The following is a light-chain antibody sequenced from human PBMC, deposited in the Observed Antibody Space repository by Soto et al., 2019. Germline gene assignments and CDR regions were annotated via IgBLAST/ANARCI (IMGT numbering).Light chain of an antibody. CDR3: QQYGSSSWT. V-gene: IGKV3-20*01. CDR1: QSVSSSY. Sequence: EIGLTQSPGTLSLSPGERATLSGRASQSVSSSYLAWYQQNPGQAPRLLIYGASSRATGIPDRFSGSGSGTDFTLTISRLEPEDFAVYYCQQYGSSSWTFGQGTKVDIK. CDR2: GAS. J-gene: IGKJ1*01.